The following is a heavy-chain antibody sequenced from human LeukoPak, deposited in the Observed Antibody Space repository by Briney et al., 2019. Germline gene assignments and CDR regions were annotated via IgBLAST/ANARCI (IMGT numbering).Heavy chain of an antibody. V-gene: IGHV4-39*07. CDR2: IYYSGST. CDR3: ARGGGYYGSGSHFDY. D-gene: IGHD3-10*01. Sequence: SETLSLTCTVSGGSISSSSYYWGWIRQPPGKGLEWIGSIYYSGSTYYNPSLKSRVTISVDTSKNQFSLKLSSVTAADTAVYYCARGGGYYGSGSHFDYWGQGTLVTVSS. CDR1: GGSISSSSYY. J-gene: IGHJ4*02.